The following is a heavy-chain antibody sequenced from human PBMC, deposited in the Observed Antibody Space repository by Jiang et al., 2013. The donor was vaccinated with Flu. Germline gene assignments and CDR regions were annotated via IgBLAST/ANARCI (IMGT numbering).Heavy chain of an antibody. V-gene: IGHV1-2*06. CDR2: INPNTGGT. J-gene: IGHJ4*02. Sequence: PGASVKVSCRASGYTFTGYYMHWVRQTPGRGLEWMGRINPNTGGTNYAQKFQGRVTMTRDTSINTAYMELSSLRSDDTAVYFCASICTTSCLAPVDYWGQGTLVTVSP. D-gene: IGHD2-2*01. CDR3: ASICTTSCLAPVDY. CDR1: GYTFTGYY.